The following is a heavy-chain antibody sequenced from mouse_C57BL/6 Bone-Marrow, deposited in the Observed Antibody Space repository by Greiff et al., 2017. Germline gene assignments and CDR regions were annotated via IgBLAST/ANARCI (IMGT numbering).Heavy chain of an antibody. Sequence: LVESGGDLVKPGGSLKLSCAASGFTFSSYGMSWVRQTPDKRLEWVATISSGGSYTYYPDSVKGRFTISRDNAKNTLYLQMSSLKSEDTAMYYCARLLDYWGQGTTLTVSS. CDR1: GFTFSSYG. J-gene: IGHJ2*01. CDR2: ISSGGSYT. CDR3: ARLLDY. V-gene: IGHV5-6*01.